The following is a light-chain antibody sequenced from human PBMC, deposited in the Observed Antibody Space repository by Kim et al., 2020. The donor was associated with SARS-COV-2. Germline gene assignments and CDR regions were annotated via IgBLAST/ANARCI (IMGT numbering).Light chain of an antibody. J-gene: IGKJ4*01. CDR1: QSITSG. Sequence: DIQMTQSPSTLSASVGDTVTITCRASQSITSGLAWYQQKPGKAPKLLNYLVSNLDSGVPSRFSGSGYGTHFTLTISSLQPDDFATYYCQQHNGFFGGGTKVDIK. CDR2: LVS. CDR3: QQHNGF. V-gene: IGKV1-5*01.